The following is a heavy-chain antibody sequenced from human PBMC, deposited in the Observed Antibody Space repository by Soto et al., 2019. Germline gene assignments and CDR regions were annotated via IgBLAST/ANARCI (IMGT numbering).Heavy chain of an antibody. J-gene: IGHJ6*02. CDR3: ARGGVYGSGSYSSGYYYYGMDV. Sequence: SETLSLTGAVYVGSFSGYYWSWIRQPPGKGLEWIGEINHSGSTNYNPSLKSRVTISVDTSKNQFSLKLSSVTAADTAVYYCARGGVYGSGSYSSGYYYYGMDVWGQGTTVTVSS. D-gene: IGHD3-10*01. CDR2: INHSGST. V-gene: IGHV4-34*01. CDR1: VGSFSGYY.